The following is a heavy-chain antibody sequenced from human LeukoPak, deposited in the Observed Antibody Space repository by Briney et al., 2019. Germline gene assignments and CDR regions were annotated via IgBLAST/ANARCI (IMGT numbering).Heavy chain of an antibody. Sequence: ASVKVSCKASGYTFTGYYMHWVRQAPGQGLEWMGWINPNSGGTNYAQKFQGRFTMTRDTSIRTAYMELSRLRSDDTAVYYCARPLGGYGINFDYWGQGTLVTVPX. D-gene: IGHD3-22*01. J-gene: IGHJ4*02. CDR3: ARPLGGYGINFDY. CDR1: GYTFTGYY. V-gene: IGHV1-2*02. CDR2: INPNSGGT.